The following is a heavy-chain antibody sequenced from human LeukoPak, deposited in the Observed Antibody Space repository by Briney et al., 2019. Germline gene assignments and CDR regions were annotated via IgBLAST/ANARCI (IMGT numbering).Heavy chain of an antibody. V-gene: IGHV3-21*01. J-gene: IGHJ3*02. D-gene: IGHD2-2*01. Sequence: PGGSLRLSCAASGFTFSSYSMNWVRQAPGKGLEWVSSISSSSSYIYYADSVKGRFTISRDNAKNSLYLQMNSLRAEDTAVYYCARDLIVVVPAAIDRVDAFDIWGQGTMVTVSS. CDR2: ISSSSSYI. CDR3: ARDLIVVVPAAIDRVDAFDI. CDR1: GFTFSSYS.